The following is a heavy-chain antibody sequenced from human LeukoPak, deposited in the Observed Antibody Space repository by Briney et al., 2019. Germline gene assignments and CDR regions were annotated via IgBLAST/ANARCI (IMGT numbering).Heavy chain of an antibody. CDR3: AHRQVAAAGIDYFNY. CDR2: IYWDDDK. CDR1: GFSLSTDGVG. Sequence: SGPTLVNPTQTLTLTRTFSGFSLSTDGVGVGWIRQPSEKALEWLALIYWDDDKRYSPSLKSRLTITKDTSKKQVVLTMTNMDPVDTATYYCAHRQVAAAGIDYFNYWGQGTLVTVSS. J-gene: IGHJ4*02. V-gene: IGHV2-5*02. D-gene: IGHD6-13*01.